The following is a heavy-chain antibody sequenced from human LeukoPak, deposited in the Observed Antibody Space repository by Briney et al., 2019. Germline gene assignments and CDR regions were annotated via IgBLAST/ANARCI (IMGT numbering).Heavy chain of an antibody. J-gene: IGHJ4*02. CDR1: GFTVSSYA. Sequence: GRSLRLSCAASGFTVSSYAMGWVRQAPRNGLEWGTGIGGNAGSTYCPDSVKGRFTISRDNSKTTLYLQMNSLRAEDTTVYYCAKRITVTYFNDFWGKGTLVTVSS. CDR2: IGGNAGST. D-gene: IGHD4-17*01. V-gene: IGHV3-23*01. CDR3: AKRITVTYFNDF.